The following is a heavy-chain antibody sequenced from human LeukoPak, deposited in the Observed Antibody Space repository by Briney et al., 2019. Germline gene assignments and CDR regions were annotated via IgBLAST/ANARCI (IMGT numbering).Heavy chain of an antibody. Sequence: SETLSLTCTVSGGSIRSYHWSCIRHPPGKALEGSGYIYYRGSTNYNPSLKRRVTISVDTSKNQFSLKLSSVTAADTAVYYCARKNGNEVYDDYFDYWGQGTLVTVSS. CDR1: GGSIRSYH. V-gene: IGHV4-59*01. J-gene: IGHJ4*02. CDR2: IYYRGST. D-gene: IGHD5/OR15-5a*01. CDR3: ARKNGNEVYDDYFDY.